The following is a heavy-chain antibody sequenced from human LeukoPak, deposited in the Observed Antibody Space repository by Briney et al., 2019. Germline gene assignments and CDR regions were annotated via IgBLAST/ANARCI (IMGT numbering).Heavy chain of an antibody. CDR3: ATPDNSGYYYLY. CDR1: GGSISIYY. V-gene: IGHV4-59*08. CDR2: IYYSGTT. D-gene: IGHD3-22*01. J-gene: IGHJ4*02. Sequence: SETLSLTCTVSGGSISIYYWSWIRQPAGKGLEWIGYIYYSGTTNYNPSLKSRVSMSVDTSKNQFSLKLSSVTAADTAVYYCATPDNSGYYYLYWGQGTLVTVSS.